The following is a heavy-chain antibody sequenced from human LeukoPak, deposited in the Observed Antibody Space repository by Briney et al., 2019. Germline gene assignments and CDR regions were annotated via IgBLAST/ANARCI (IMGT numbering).Heavy chain of an antibody. V-gene: IGHV3-30*18. Sequence: PGRSLRLSCAASGFTFSSYGMHWVRQAPSKGLEWVAVISHDTSKKFYADSVKGRFTISRDNSNKTLYLQMNSLRAEDTAVYCCAKVEDSSGPYYFDYWGQGTLVTVSS. CDR2: ISHDTSKK. CDR1: GFTFSSYG. CDR3: AKVEDSSGPYYFDY. D-gene: IGHD3-22*01. J-gene: IGHJ4*02.